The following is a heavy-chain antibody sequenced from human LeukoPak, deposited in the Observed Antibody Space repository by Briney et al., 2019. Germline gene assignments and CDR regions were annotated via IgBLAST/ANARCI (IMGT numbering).Heavy chain of an antibody. Sequence: PGGSLRLSCAASGFTFSSYEMNWVRQAPGKGLEWVSYISSSGSTIYYADSVKGRFTISRDNATNSLYLQMNSLRAEDTAVYYCAREAAGFAYYFDYWGQGTLVTVSS. D-gene: IGHD6-13*01. J-gene: IGHJ4*02. V-gene: IGHV3-48*03. CDR1: GFTFSSYE. CDR2: ISSSGSTI. CDR3: AREAAGFAYYFDY.